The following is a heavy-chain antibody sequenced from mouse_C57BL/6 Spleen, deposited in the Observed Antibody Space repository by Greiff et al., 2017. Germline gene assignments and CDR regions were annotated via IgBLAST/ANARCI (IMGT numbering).Heavy chain of an antibody. Sequence: EVMLVESGGGLVQPGGSLSLSCAASGFTFTDYYMSWVRQPPGKALEWLGFIRNKANGYTTEYSASVKGRFTISRDNSQSILYLQMNALRAEDSATYYCARYDYGSKGLAMDYWGQGTSVTVSS. CDR2: IRNKANGYTT. CDR3: ARYDYGSKGLAMDY. J-gene: IGHJ4*01. V-gene: IGHV7-3*01. D-gene: IGHD1-1*01. CDR1: GFTFTDYY.